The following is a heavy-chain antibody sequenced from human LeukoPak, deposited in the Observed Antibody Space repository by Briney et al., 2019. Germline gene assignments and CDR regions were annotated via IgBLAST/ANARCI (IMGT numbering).Heavy chain of an antibody. Sequence: GGSLRLSCAASGFTFSTYAMSWVRQAPGKGLEWVSGISWNSGSIGYADSVKGRFTTSRDNAKNSLYLQMNSLRSEDTAVYYCARFYYDILTGWTIVDYWGQGTLVTVSS. V-gene: IGHV3-9*01. CDR1: GFTFSTYA. D-gene: IGHD3-9*01. CDR3: ARFYYDILTGWTIVDY. CDR2: ISWNSGSI. J-gene: IGHJ4*02.